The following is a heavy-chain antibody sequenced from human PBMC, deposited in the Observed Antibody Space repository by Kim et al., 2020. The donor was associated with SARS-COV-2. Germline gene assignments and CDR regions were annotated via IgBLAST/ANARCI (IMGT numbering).Heavy chain of an antibody. CDR1: GGSISSGGYS. CDR3: ASSWVAAAGYDY. D-gene: IGHD6-13*01. V-gene: IGHV4-30-2*01. J-gene: IGHJ4*02. Sequence: SETLSLTCAVSGGSISSGGYSWSWIRQPPGKGLEWIGYIYHSGSTYYNPSLKSRVTISVDRSKNQFSLKLSSVTAADTAVYYCASSWVAAAGYDYWGQGTLVTVSS. CDR2: IYHSGST.